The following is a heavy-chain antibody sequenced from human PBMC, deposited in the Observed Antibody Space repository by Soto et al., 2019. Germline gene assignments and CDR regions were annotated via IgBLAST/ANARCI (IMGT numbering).Heavy chain of an antibody. CDR1: GDSISNHY. V-gene: IGHV4-59*11. Sequence: SETLSLTCIVSGDSISNHYWNWIRQPPGKGLEWIGYIYYSGSTHYNPSLNSRVTISLDTSRKYFSLRLSSVTAADTALYYCAREVVSGGFSSAFDPWGQGIMVTVSS. CDR2: IYYSGST. CDR3: AREVVSGGFSSAFDP. J-gene: IGHJ5*01. D-gene: IGHD2-15*01.